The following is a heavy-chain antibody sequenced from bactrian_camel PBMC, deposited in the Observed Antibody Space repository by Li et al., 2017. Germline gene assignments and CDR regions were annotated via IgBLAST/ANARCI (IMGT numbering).Heavy chain of an antibody. CDR3: AARLCWSAANT. CDR1: GFTFSNYA. J-gene: IGHJ4*01. CDR2: ILSNGNT. V-gene: IGHV3S10*01. D-gene: IGHD1*01. Sequence: VQLVESGGGLVQPGGSLRLSCVGSGFTFSNYAMSWVRQAPGKGPEWVSGILSNGNTIYSHSVKGRFTVSRDNAKKIAYLQMSSLIPEDTAMYYCAARLCWSAANTWGQGTQVTVS.